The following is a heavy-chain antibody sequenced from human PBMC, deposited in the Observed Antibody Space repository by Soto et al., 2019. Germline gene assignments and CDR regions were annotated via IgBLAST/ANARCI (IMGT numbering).Heavy chain of an antibody. Sequence: GASVKVSCKASGGTFSSYAISWVRQAPGQGREWMGGIIPIFGTANYAQKFQGRVTITADKSTSTAYMELSSLRSEDTAVYYCARDTAALVSGYYGMDVWGQGXTGTVYS. D-gene: IGHD2-15*01. J-gene: IGHJ6*02. CDR3: ARDTAALVSGYYGMDV. CDR1: GGTFSSYA. V-gene: IGHV1-69*06. CDR2: IIPIFGTA.